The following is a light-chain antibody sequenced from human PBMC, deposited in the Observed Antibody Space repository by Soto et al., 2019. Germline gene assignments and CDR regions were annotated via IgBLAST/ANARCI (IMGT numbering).Light chain of an antibody. CDR1: QGISTW. V-gene: IGKV1-5*03. CDR3: QQYNTYPPT. Sequence: DIQMTQSPSTLSASVGDRVTITCRASQGISTWLAWYQQKPGKAPKLLIYKASSLEGGVPSRFSGSGSGTEFNITVSSLQPDDFATYYCQQYNTYPPTFGGGTTVEIK. CDR2: KAS. J-gene: IGKJ4*01.